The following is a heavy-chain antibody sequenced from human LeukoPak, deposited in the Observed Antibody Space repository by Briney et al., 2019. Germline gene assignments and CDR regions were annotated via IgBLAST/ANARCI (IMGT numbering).Heavy chain of an antibody. J-gene: IGHJ4*02. D-gene: IGHD5-24*01. V-gene: IGHV3-21*01. Sequence: GGSLRLFCAASGFTFSSHSMSWVRQAPGKGLEWVSSIDSSSSHIYYADSMEGRFTISGDNAKNSLFLQMNSLRAEDTAVYYCARDFRTQLDGYSPPYHFDYWGQGALVTVSS. CDR1: GFTFSSHS. CDR2: IDSSSSHI. CDR3: ARDFRTQLDGYSPPYHFDY.